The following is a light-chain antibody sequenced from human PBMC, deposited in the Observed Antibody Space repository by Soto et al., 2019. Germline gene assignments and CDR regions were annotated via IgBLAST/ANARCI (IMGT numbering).Light chain of an antibody. J-gene: IGLJ1*01. CDR1: SSDVGGYDY. Sequence: QSALTQPASVSGSPGQSITISCTGTSSDVGGYDYVSWYQHHPGKAPKLMTYDVSNRPSGVSNRFSGSKSGNTASLTISGLQAEDEADYYCSSYTSSSLYVFGTGTKLTVL. CDR2: DVS. V-gene: IGLV2-14*03. CDR3: SSYTSSSLYV.